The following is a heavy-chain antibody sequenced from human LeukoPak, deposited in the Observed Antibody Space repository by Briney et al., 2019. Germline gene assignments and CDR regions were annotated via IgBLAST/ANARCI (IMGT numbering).Heavy chain of an antibody. D-gene: IGHD2-15*01. J-gene: IGHJ5*02. CDR3: ARDRYCIGGICYSGRFDP. Sequence: SETLSLTCTVSGGSMNDYYWSWIRQPPGKGLEWIGYMYYSGSTNYNPSLKSRGSISIDTSKNQFSLKLSSVTAADTAVYYCARDRYCIGGICYSGRFDPWGRGTLVTVSS. V-gene: IGHV4-59*01. CDR2: MYYSGST. CDR1: GGSMNDYY.